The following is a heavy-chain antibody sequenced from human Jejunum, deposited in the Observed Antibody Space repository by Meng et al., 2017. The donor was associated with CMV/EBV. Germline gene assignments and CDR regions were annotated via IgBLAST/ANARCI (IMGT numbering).Heavy chain of an antibody. J-gene: IGHJ4*02. CDR3: ARGGWGNWNFEH. CDR2: IEDSETT. Sequence: VSGASVSTPNYSWSWIRQPPGKALEWIGFIEDSETTRYMPSLESRVSISIDTSKNQFSLGVRSVTAADTATYYCARGGWGNWNFEHWGQGTQVTVSS. D-gene: IGHD1-1*01. V-gene: IGHV4-61*01. CDR1: GASVSTPNYS.